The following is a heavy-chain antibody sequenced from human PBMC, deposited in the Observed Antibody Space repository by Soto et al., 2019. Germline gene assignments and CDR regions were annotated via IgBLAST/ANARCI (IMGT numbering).Heavy chain of an antibody. CDR2: ISGYNGGT. CDR1: GYTFTNYG. V-gene: IGHV1-18*01. Sequence: QVQLVQSGTEVKKPGASVKVSCKASGYTFTNYGISWVRQAPGQGPEWMGWISGYNGGTNYAQTLQGRATMTTDTSTATAYMELRSLRSDDTAVYYCARGGSSWSAEYYQYWGQGTLVIVSS. J-gene: IGHJ1*01. D-gene: IGHD6-13*01. CDR3: ARGGSSWSAEYYQY.